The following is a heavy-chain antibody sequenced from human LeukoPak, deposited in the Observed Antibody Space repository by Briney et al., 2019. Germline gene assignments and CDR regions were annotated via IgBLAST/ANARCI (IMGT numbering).Heavy chain of an antibody. CDR1: GFTFDDYA. J-gene: IGHJ4*02. D-gene: IGHD1-26*01. Sequence: GGSLRLSCAASGFTFDDYAMHWVRQAPGKGLEWVSGISWNSGSIGYADSVKGRFTISRDNAKNSLYLQMNSLRAEDMALYYCAKEGSGSYLDYWGQGTLVTVSS. CDR3: AKEGSGSYLDY. V-gene: IGHV3-9*03. CDR2: ISWNSGSI.